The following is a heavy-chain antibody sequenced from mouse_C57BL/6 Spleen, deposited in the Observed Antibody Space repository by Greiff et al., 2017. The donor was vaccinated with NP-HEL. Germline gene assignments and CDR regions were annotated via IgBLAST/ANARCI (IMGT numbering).Heavy chain of an antibody. CDR3: ARHYYDYGVFAY. CDR2: IDPSDSYT. V-gene: IGHV1-69*01. D-gene: IGHD2-4*01. CDR1: GYTFTSYW. Sequence: QVQLQQPGAELVMPGASVKLSCKASGYTFTSYWMHWVKQRPGQGLEWIGEIDPSDSYTNYNQKFKGKSTLTVDKSSSTAYMQLSSLTSEDSAVYYCARHYYDYGVFAYWGQGTLVTVSA. J-gene: IGHJ3*01.